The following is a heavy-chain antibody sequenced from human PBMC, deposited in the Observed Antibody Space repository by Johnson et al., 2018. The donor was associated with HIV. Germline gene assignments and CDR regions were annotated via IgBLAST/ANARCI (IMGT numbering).Heavy chain of an antibody. J-gene: IGHJ3*02. D-gene: IGHD4-17*01. CDR1: GFTFSSYW. CDR2: IKQDGSQK. Sequence: EQLEESGGGLIQPGGSLRLSCAASGFTFSSYWMSWVRQAPGKGLEWVANIKQDGSQKYYVDSVTGRFTISRDNADNSLSLQMNSLRAEDTAVYYCARPGGDYSAFDIWGQGTMVTVSS. V-gene: IGHV3-7*01. CDR3: ARPGGDYSAFDI.